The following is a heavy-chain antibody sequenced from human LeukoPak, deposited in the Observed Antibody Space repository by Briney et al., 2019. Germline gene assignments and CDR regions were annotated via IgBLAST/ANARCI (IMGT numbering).Heavy chain of an antibody. D-gene: IGHD4-17*01. Sequence: GGSLRLSCEASGFTFSNFAMTWVRQAPGKGLEQVSGIIGSAGSTNYADSVKGRFTISRDNSKNTLYLQMNNLRVGDTAVYYCAKGSSSRFYYYMAVWGKGTTVTVSS. CDR2: IIGSAGST. V-gene: IGHV3-23*01. CDR3: AKGSSSRFYYYMAV. CDR1: GFTFSNFA. J-gene: IGHJ6*03.